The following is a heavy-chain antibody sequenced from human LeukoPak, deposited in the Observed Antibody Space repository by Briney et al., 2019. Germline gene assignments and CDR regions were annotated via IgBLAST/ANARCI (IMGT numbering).Heavy chain of an antibody. CDR1: GFTFSSYA. J-gene: IGHJ4*02. V-gene: IGHV3-23*01. Sequence: GGSLRLSCAASGFTFSSYAMSWVRQAPGKGLEWASAISGSGGSTYYADSVKGRFTISRDNSKNTLYLQMNSLRAEDTAVYYCAKDRVGPFLEWLLYLWGQGTLVTVSS. D-gene: IGHD3-3*01. CDR2: ISGSGGST. CDR3: AKDRVGPFLEWLLYL.